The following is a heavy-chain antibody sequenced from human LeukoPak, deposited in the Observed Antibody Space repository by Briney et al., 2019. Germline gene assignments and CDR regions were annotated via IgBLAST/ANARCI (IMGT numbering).Heavy chain of an antibody. D-gene: IGHD4-17*01. CDR1: GFTFSSYG. Sequence: GGSLRLSCAASGFTFSSYGMHWVRQAPGKGLEWVAVIWYDGSNKYYADSVKGRFTISRDNSKNTLYLQMNSLRAEDTAVHYCAKEPHGYGDYYYYYYMDVWGKGTTVTVSS. CDR2: IWYDGSNK. V-gene: IGHV3-33*06. J-gene: IGHJ6*03. CDR3: AKEPHGYGDYYYYYYMDV.